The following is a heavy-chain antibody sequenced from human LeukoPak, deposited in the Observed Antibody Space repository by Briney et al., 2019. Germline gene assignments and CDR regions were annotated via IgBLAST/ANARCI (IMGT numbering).Heavy chain of an antibody. J-gene: IGHJ4*02. D-gene: IGHD6-19*01. V-gene: IGHV3-21*01. CDR3: ARQIAVAGPGFDY. Sequence: KAGGSLRLSCAASGFTFSSYAMSWVRQAPGKGLEWVSAISSSSSYIYYADSVKGRFTISRDNAKNSLYLQMNSLRAEDTAVYYCARQIAVAGPGFDYWGQGTLVTVSS. CDR2: ISSSSSYI. CDR1: GFTFSSYA.